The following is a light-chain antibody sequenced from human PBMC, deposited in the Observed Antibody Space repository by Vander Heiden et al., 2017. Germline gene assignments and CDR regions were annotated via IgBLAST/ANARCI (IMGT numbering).Light chain of an antibody. J-gene: IGLJ2*01. V-gene: IGLV2-8*01. CDR1: SSDVGGDKY. CDR2: EVT. Sequence: QSPLTQPPSASGSPGQSVTVSCTGTSSDVGGDKYVSWYQQHPVKAPKLMIYEVTKRPSGVPDRFSGSKSGNTASLTVSGLQAEDEADYYCISYAGSNNLVFGGGTKLTVL. CDR3: ISYAGSNNLV.